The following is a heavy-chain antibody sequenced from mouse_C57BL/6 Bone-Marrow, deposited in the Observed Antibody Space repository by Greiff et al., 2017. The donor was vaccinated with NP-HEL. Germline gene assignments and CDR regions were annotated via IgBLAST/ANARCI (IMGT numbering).Heavy chain of an antibody. J-gene: IGHJ3*01. CDR2: IYPGDGDP. Sequence: QVQLQQSGAELVKPGASVKISCKASGYEFSNYWMNWVKQRPGTGLEWIGQIYPGDGDPNYNGQFKDKATLTADKSARTAYMPLSRLTSEDSAFYFCARGAYWGQGTLVTVSA. V-gene: IGHV1-80*01. CDR3: ARGAY. CDR1: GYEFSNYW.